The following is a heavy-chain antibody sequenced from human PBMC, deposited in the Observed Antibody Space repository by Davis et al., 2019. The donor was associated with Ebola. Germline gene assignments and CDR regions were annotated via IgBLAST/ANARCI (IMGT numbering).Heavy chain of an antibody. CDR3: TTALNYYDSSGYYLHFDY. D-gene: IGHD3-22*01. Sequence: GGSLRLSCAASGFTFSSYWMSWVRQAPGKGLEWVANIKQDGSEKYYVDSVKGRFTISRDNAKNSLYLQMNSLRAEDTAVYYCTTALNYYDSSGYYLHFDYWGQGTLVTVSS. CDR2: IKQDGSEK. V-gene: IGHV3-7*03. J-gene: IGHJ4*02. CDR1: GFTFSSYW.